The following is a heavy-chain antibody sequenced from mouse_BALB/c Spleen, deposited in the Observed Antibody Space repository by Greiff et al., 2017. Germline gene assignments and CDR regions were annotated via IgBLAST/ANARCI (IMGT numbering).Heavy chain of an antibody. D-gene: IGHD2-1*01. CDR1: GYTFTSYN. CDR2: IYPGNGDT. Sequence: QVQLQQPGAELVKPGASVKMSCKASGYTFTSYNMHWVKQTPGQGLEWIGAIYPGNGDTSYNQKFKGKATLTVDKSSSTAYMELRSLTSEDSAVYYCARGEGNYGAYWGQGTLVTVSA. CDR3: ARGEGNYGAY. V-gene: IGHV1-12*01. J-gene: IGHJ3*01.